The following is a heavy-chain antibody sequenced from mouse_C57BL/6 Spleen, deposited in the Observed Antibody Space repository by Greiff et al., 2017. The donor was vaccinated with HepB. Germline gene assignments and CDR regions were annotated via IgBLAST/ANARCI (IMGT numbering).Heavy chain of an antibody. D-gene: IGHD2-5*01. CDR1: GFTFSSYA. CDR3: ARVYSNYLFDY. Sequence: EVQGVESGGGLVKPGGSLKLSCAASGFTFSSYAMSWVRQTPEKRLEWVATISDGGSYTYYPDNVKGRFTISRDNAKNNLYLQMSHLKSEDTAMYYCARVYSNYLFDYWGQGTTLTVSS. V-gene: IGHV5-4*01. J-gene: IGHJ2*01. CDR2: ISDGGSYT.